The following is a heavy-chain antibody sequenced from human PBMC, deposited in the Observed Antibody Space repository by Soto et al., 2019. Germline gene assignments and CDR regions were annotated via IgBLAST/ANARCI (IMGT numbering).Heavy chain of an antibody. CDR1: GGSISSGDYY. J-gene: IGHJ5*02. V-gene: IGHV4-31*03. CDR2: IYYSGST. CDR3: ARWWSGSRQGFDP. Sequence: QVQLQESGPGLVKPSQTLSLTCTVSGGSISSGDYYWSWIRQHPGKGLEWIGYIYYSGSTYYNPFLKSRVTISVDTSKNQFSLKLSSVTAADTAVYYCARWWSGSRQGFDPWGQGTPVTVSS. D-gene: IGHD3-3*01.